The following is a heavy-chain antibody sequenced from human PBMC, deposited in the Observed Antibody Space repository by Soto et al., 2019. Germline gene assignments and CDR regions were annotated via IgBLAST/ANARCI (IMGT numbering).Heavy chain of an antibody. J-gene: IGHJ3*02. CDR2: IIPIFGTA. CDR1: GGTFSSYA. Sequence: ASVKVSCKASGGTFSSYAISWVRQAPGQGLEWMGGIIPIFGTANYAQKFQGRVTITADESTSTAYMELSSLRSEDTAVYYCARDLGYYGSGSYWGAFDIWGQGTMVTVSS. CDR3: ARDLGYYGSGSYWGAFDI. V-gene: IGHV1-69*13. D-gene: IGHD3-10*01.